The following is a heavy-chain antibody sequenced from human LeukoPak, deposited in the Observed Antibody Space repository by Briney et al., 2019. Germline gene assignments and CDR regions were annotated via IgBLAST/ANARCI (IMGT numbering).Heavy chain of an antibody. CDR2: IKQDGSEK. V-gene: IGHV3-7*03. Sequence: GGSLRLSCAASGFTFSSYWMSWVRQAPGKELEWVANIKQDGSEKYYVDSVKGRFTISRDNAKNSLYLQMNSLRAEDTAVYYCARDGPTHYYYYGMDVWGKGTTVTVSS. CDR3: ARDGPTHYYYYGMDV. CDR1: GFTFSSYW. J-gene: IGHJ6*04.